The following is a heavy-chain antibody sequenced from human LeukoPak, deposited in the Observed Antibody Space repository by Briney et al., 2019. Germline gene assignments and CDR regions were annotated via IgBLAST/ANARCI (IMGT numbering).Heavy chain of an antibody. D-gene: IGHD4-17*01. Sequence: GGSLRLSCAASGFTVSSNYMSWVRQAPGKGLEWVSVIYSGGSTYYADSVKGRFTISRDNSKNTLYLQMNSLRAEDTAVYYCARGTYGDYEYYFDYWGQGTLVTVPS. CDR1: GFTVSSNY. J-gene: IGHJ4*02. CDR2: IYSGGST. V-gene: IGHV3-53*01. CDR3: ARGTYGDYEYYFDY.